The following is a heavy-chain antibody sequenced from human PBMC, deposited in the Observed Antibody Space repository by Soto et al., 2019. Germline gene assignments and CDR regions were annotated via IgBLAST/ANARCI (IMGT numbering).Heavy chain of an antibody. CDR1: GGSISSSSYY. CDR2: IYYSGST. J-gene: IGHJ3*02. CDR3: AVDTHRYCSGGSCYSYALDI. Sequence: TSETLSLTCTVSGGSISSSSYYWGWVRQPPGKGLEWIGSIYYSGSTYYNPSLKSRVTISVDTSKNQFSLKLSSVTAADTAVYYCAVDTHRYCSGGSCYSYALDIWGQGTMVTVSS. V-gene: IGHV4-39*01. D-gene: IGHD2-15*01.